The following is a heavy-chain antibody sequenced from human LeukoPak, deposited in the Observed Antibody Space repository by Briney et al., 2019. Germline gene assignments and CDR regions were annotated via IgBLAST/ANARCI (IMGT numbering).Heavy chain of an antibody. V-gene: IGHV2-5*02. Sequence: SGPTLVNPTHTLTLTCFLSGFALGTTGVGVGWIRQPPGKALEWLGFIYWDDDRRYSPSLKNRVTITKDTSKNQVVLTMTYMDPVETARYYCAHRLNRYGNGWDTGFFDYWGQGSLVTVSS. CDR1: GFALGTTGVG. J-gene: IGHJ4*02. CDR3: AHRLNRYGNGWDTGFFDY. D-gene: IGHD6-25*01. CDR2: IYWDDDR.